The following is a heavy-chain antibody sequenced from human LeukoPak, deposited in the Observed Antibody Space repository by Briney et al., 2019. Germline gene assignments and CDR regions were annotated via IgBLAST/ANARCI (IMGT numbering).Heavy chain of an antibody. V-gene: IGHV3-11*04. CDR2: ISSSGSTI. D-gene: IGHD3-10*01. CDR3: ARDLVRGSGSPDEDY. J-gene: IGHJ4*02. Sequence: GGSLRLSCAASGSTFSDYYMSWIRQAPGKGLEWVSYISSSGSTIYYADSVKGRFTISRDNAKNSLYLQMNSLRAEDTAVYYCARDLVRGSGSPDEDYWCQGTLVTVSS. CDR1: GSTFSDYY.